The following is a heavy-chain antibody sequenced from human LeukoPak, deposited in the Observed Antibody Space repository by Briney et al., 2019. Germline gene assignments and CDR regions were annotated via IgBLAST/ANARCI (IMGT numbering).Heavy chain of an antibody. D-gene: IGHD3-22*01. V-gene: IGHV3-74*01. CDR1: GFTFSSYW. Sequence: GGSLRLSCAASGFTFSSYWMHWVRQAPGKGLVWVSRINSDGSSTSYADSVKGRFTISRDNSRNTVFLQMNSLRAEDTAVYYCARHERTMRFLEYWGQGTLVTVSS. J-gene: IGHJ4*02. CDR2: INSDGSST. CDR3: ARHERTMRFLEY.